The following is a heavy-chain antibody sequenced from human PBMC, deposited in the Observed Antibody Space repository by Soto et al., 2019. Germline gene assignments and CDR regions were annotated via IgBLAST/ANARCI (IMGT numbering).Heavy chain of an antibody. Sequence: VSIRLSCAASELSVCSKYMNWVRQAPGKGLEWVSLIQSGGPTYYADSVKGRFTISRDTSENTLHLQMDSLRAEDTAVYYCARDDVLCDGGRCYGVPLYVWGKGTTVTVSS. CDR2: IQSGGPT. V-gene: IGHV3-66*01. D-gene: IGHD2-15*01. J-gene: IGHJ6*04. CDR1: ELSVCSKY. CDR3: ARDDVLCDGGRCYGVPLYV.